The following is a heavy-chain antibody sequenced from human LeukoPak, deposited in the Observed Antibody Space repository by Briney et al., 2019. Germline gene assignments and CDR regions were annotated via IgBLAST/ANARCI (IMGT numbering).Heavy chain of an antibody. D-gene: IGHD3-3*01. Sequence: GASLKISCKGSGSTFSSYWIGWVRQLPGKGLEWIGIIYPGDSDTRYSPSLQGQVTISVDTSIGTAYLQWSSLKASDTAIYYCARQNDFRLDYWGQGTLVTVSS. CDR1: GSTFSSYW. J-gene: IGHJ4*02. CDR2: IYPGDSDT. CDR3: ARQNDFRLDY. V-gene: IGHV5-51*01.